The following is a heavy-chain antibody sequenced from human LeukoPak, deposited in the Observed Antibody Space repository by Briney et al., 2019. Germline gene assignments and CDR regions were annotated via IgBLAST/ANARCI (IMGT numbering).Heavy chain of an antibody. D-gene: IGHD2-15*01. CDR1: GGTFSSYA. CDR2: IIPIFGTA. J-gene: IGHJ6*02. V-gene: IGHV1-69*05. Sequence: ASVKVSCKASGGTFSSYAISWVRQAPGQGLEWMGGIIPIFGTANYAQKFQGRVTITTDESTSTAYMELSSLRSEDTAVYYCARDSPSLGYCSGGSCYYYYGMDVWGQGTTVTVSS. CDR3: ARDSPSLGYCSGGSCYYYYGMDV.